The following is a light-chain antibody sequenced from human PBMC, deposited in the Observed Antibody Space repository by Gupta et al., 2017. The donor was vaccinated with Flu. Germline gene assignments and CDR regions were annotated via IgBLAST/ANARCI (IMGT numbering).Light chain of an antibody. Sequence: DIEMTQSPSSLSASVGDRVTITCRASQDIKKYLNWFQQKPGQAPKLLVHGASNLQTGVPSRFSGLGSGTDFNLTIAGLLPEDVATYFCLQYDLLPCSFGLGT. CDR1: QDIKKY. J-gene: IGKJ2*02. CDR3: LQYDLLPCS. V-gene: IGKV1-33*01. CDR2: GAS.